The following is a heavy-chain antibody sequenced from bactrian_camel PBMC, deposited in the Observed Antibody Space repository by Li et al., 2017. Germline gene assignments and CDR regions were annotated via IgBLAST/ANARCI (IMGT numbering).Heavy chain of an antibody. CDR1: TYPYKQYG. Sequence: HVQLVESGGGSVQAGGSLRLSCGLSTYPYKQYGLAWFRQAPGKEREGVAAISSTGATIYAESVKGRFTISRDNAENTLLLEMNSLKPEDTAMYYFAANSRPCPSFFRPGAEMLGGRSGRLLGPGDPGHRL. CDR2: ISSTGAT. J-gene: IGHJ4*01. V-gene: IGHV3S55*01. D-gene: IGHD1*01. CDR3: AANSRPCPSFFRPGAEMLGGRSGRL.